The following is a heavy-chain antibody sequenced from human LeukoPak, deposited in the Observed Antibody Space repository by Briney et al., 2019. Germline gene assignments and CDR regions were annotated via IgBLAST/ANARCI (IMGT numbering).Heavy chain of an antibody. J-gene: IGHJ4*02. D-gene: IGHD3-22*01. CDR2: ISAYNGNT. Sequence: GASVRVSCKASGYTFTSYGISWVRQAPGQGLEWMGWISAYNGNTNYAQKFQGRVTMTRDTSTSTVYMELSSLRSEDTAVYYCARVSVVVMDSDYWGQGTLVTVSS. V-gene: IGHV1-18*01. CDR3: ARVSVVVMDSDY. CDR1: GYTFTSYG.